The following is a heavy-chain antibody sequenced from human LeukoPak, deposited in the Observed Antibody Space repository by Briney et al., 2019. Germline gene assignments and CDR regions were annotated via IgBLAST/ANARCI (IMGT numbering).Heavy chain of an antibody. J-gene: IGHJ4*02. CDR1: ALIFPDYA. CDR3: AKDTGDYGFDY. Sequence: GRSLRLSCPAWALIFPDYATHWVRQAPGKGLEWVSGISWNSGTIVYADSVKGRFTISRDNAKTSLYLQMTSLRAGDMALYYGAKDTGDYGFDYWGQGTLVTVSS. V-gene: IGHV3-9*03. D-gene: IGHD4-17*01. CDR2: ISWNSGTI.